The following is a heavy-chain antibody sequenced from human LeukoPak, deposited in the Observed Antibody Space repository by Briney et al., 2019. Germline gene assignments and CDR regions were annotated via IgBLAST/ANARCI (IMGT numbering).Heavy chain of an antibody. D-gene: IGHD6-19*01. J-gene: IGHJ4*02. CDR1: GFTFSSYS. CDR2: IYSSGST. CDR3: ARGDRGWYLGLGFAY. V-gene: IGHV4-59*08. Sequence: GSLRLSCAASGFTFSSYSMNWVRQAPGKGLEWIGSIYSSGSTYYNPSLKSRVTISVDTSKNQVSLKLTSVTAADTAVYYCARGDRGWYLGLGFAYWGQGTRVTVSS.